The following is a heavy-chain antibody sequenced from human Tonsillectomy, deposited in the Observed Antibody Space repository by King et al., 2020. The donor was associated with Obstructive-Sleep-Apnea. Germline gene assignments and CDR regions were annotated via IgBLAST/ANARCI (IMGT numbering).Heavy chain of an antibody. CDR1: GGSISSSSYY. V-gene: IGHV4-39*07. Sequence: MQLQESGPGLVKPSETLSLTCTVSGGSISSSSYYWGWIRQPPGKGLEWIGSIYYSGSTYYNPSLKSRVTISVDTSKNQFSLKLSSVTAADTAVYYCARDDSYVHGSGRIDYWGQGTLVTVSS. CDR3: ARDDSYVHGSGRIDY. CDR2: IYYSGST. J-gene: IGHJ4*02. D-gene: IGHD3-10*01.